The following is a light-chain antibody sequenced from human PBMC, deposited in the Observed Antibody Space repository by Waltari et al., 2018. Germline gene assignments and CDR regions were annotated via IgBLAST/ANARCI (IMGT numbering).Light chain of an antibody. CDR2: ENT. J-gene: IGLJ7*01. Sequence: QSVFTQPPSVSAAPGQRVTIPCSGGRSNLGNNSVSWYRQFPGTAPKLLIYENTERPSGIPGRFSGSKSGTSATLDITGLQAGDEADYYCGTWDSSLSGAVFGGGTHLTVL. V-gene: IGLV1-51*02. CDR1: RSNLGNNS. CDR3: GTWDSSLSGAV.